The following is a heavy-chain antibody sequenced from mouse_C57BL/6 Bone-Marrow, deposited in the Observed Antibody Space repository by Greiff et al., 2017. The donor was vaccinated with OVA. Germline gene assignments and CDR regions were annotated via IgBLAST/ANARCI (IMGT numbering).Heavy chain of an antibody. CDR3: AREGPLIYYYGSSYFDY. Sequence: EVQLQQSGPELVKPGASVKISCKASGYTFTDYYMNWVKQSHGKSLEWIGDINPNNGGTSYNQKFKGKATLTVDKSSSTAYMELRSLTSEDSAVYYCAREGPLIYYYGSSYFDYWGQGTTLTVSS. J-gene: IGHJ2*01. V-gene: IGHV1-26*01. CDR1: GYTFTDYY. D-gene: IGHD1-1*01. CDR2: INPNNGGT.